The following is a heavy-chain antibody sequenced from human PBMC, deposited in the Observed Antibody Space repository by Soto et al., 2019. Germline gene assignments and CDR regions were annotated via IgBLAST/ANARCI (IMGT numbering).Heavy chain of an antibody. CDR3: AKGLLYYDLRSGYY. CDR2: ISGSGGST. CDR1: GFTFSSYA. D-gene: IGHD3-3*01. J-gene: IGHJ4*02. Sequence: PGGSLRLSCAASGFTFSSYAMSWVRQAPGKGLEWVSAISGSGGSTYYADSVKGRFTISRDNSKNTLYLQMNSLRAEDTAVYYCAKGLLYYDLRSGYYWGQGTLVTVSS. V-gene: IGHV3-23*01.